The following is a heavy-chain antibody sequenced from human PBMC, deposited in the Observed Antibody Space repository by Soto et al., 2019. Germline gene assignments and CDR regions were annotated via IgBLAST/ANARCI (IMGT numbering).Heavy chain of an antibody. J-gene: IGHJ4*02. Sequence: QITLKESGPTLVKPTQTLTLTCIFSGFSLSTNGVGVGWLRQPPGKALEWLALIYWDDDNRNSPSLKTRLTLTKDTTKNQVVLTMTNMDPVDTATYYCAHKIVGATYFYYWGQGTLVTVSS. CDR3: AHKIVGATYFYY. V-gene: IGHV2-5*02. CDR1: GFSLSTNGVG. D-gene: IGHD1-26*01. CDR2: IYWDDDN.